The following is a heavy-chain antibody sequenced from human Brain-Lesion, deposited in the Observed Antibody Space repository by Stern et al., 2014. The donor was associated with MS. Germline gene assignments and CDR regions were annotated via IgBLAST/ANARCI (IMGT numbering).Heavy chain of an antibody. J-gene: IGHJ6*02. CDR1: GFSLSSYW. V-gene: IGHV3-7*01. CDR2: LTQDGRER. D-gene: IGHD2-15*01. CDR3: ARDCGSGSCYQTQYYYGVDV. Sequence: EVQLEESGGGLVQPGGSLRLSCAGSGFSLSSYWMSWVRQAPGKGPELVATLTQDGRERYYVDSVKGRFTISRDNSKNSVFLQMNSLRVDDTSVYYCARDCGSGSCYQTQYYYGVDVWGQGTTVIVSS.